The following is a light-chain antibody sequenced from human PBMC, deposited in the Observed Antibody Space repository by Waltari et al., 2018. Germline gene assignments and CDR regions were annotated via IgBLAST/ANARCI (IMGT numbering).Light chain of an antibody. CDR2: EAS. Sequence: DIQITQSPSTLSASVGDRVTITCRASQSVSNWLAWYQQKPGKAPKVLIYEASTLESGVPSRFSGSGSGTEFTLTISSLQPDDFATYYCQQYNDYGTWTFGQGTKVEIK. J-gene: IGKJ1*01. CDR1: QSVSNW. V-gene: IGKV1-5*03. CDR3: QQYNDYGTWT.